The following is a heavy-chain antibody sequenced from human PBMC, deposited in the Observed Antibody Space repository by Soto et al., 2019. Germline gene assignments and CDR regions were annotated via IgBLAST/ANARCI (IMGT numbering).Heavy chain of an antibody. CDR3: AKSVYNWNDGFFDY. J-gene: IGHJ4*02. CDR2: ISYDGVNK. CDR1: GFPFSTYG. Sequence: GGSLTLSCAASGFPFSTYGMHWVRQAPGKGLEWVAVISYDGVNKYYADSVKGRFTISRDNSKNTLYLQMNSLRAEDTAVYYCAKSVYNWNDGFFDYWGQGTLVTVSS. V-gene: IGHV3-30*18. D-gene: IGHD1-1*01.